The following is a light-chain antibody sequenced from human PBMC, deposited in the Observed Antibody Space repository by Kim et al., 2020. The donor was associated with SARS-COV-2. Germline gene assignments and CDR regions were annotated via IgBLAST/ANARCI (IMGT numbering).Light chain of an antibody. CDR1: QGISRS. CDR2: AAS. J-gene: IGKJ5*01. Sequence: AIQLTQSPSSLSASVGDRVTITCRASQGISRSLAWYQQEPGKAPKLLIYAASILGSGVPSRFSGSGSGTDFTLTISSLQPEDFATYYCQQLYDYPITFGLGTRLEIK. CDR3: QQLYDYPIT. V-gene: IGKV1D-13*01.